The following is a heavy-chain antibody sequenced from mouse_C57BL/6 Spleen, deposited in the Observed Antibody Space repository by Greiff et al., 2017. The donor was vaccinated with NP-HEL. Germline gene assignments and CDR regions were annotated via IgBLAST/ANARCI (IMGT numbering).Heavy chain of an antibody. D-gene: IGHD3-2*02. Sequence: QVQLQQPGAELVMPGASVKLSCKASGYTFTSYWMHWVKQRPGQGLEWIGEIDPSDSYTNYNQKFKGKSTLTVDKSSSTAYMQLSILTSEDSAVYYCTRRGSSGYHYAMDYWGQGTSVTVSS. J-gene: IGHJ4*01. V-gene: IGHV1-69*01. CDR1: GYTFTSYW. CDR2: IDPSDSYT. CDR3: TRRGSSGYHYAMDY.